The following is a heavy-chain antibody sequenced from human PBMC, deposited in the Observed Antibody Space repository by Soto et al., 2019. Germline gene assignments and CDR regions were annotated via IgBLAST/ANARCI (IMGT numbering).Heavy chain of an antibody. J-gene: IGHJ6*02. V-gene: IGHV4-34*01. CDR3: ARGSLDSSGYYYYGMDV. D-gene: IGHD3-22*01. CDR1: GGSFSGYY. Sequence: SETLSLTCAVYGGSFSGYYWSWIRQPPGKGLEWIGEINHSGSTNYNPSLKSRVTISVNTSKNQFSLKLSSVTAADTAVYYCARGSLDSSGYYYYGMDVWGQGTTVTVSS. CDR2: INHSGST.